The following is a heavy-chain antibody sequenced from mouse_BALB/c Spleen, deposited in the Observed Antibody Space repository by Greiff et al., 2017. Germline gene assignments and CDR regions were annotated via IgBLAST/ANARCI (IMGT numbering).Heavy chain of an antibody. Sequence: EVKLVESGPELVKPGASVKISCKASGYTFTDYNMHWVKQSHGKSLEWIGYIYPYNGGTGYNQKFKSKATLTVDNSSSTAYMELRSLTSEDSAVYYCAGPQHGAMDYWGQGTSVTVSS. CDR3: AGPQHGAMDY. CDR2: IYPYNGGT. V-gene: IGHV1S29*02. J-gene: IGHJ4*01. CDR1: GYTFTDYN.